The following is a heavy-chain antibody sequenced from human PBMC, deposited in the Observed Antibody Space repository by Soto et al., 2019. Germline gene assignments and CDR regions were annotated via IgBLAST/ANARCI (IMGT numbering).Heavy chain of an antibody. CDR3: ARRLYYDSSGYYFEYYFDY. Sequence: QVQLVQSGAEVKKPGSSVKVSCKASGGTFSSYAISWVRQAPGQGLEWMGGIIPIFGTANYAQKFQGRVKITADESTSTAYMELSSLRSEDTAVYYCARRLYYDSSGYYFEYYFDYWGQGTLVTVSS. CDR2: IIPIFGTA. D-gene: IGHD3-22*01. J-gene: IGHJ4*02. CDR1: GGTFSSYA. V-gene: IGHV1-69*01.